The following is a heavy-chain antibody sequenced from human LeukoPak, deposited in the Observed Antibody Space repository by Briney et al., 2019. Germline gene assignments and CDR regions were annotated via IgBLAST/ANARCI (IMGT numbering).Heavy chain of an antibody. CDR1: GCTISHYY. D-gene: IGHD2-15*01. CDR3: ARQEGGPLSSFDV. V-gene: IGHV4-59*08. Sequence: SETLSLTCTGSGCTISHYYWSWIRQPPGKGLEWITYMFYSGSTEYSPSLKSRVTISIDTSKNQVSLKLSFVTAATTATYYCARQEGGPLSSFDVWGQGTMVTVSS. J-gene: IGHJ3*01. CDR2: MFYSGST.